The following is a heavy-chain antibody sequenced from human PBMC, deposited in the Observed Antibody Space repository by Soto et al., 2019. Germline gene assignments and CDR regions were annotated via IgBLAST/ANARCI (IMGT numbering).Heavy chain of an antibody. CDR1: GYTFTSYG. V-gene: IGHV1-18*01. J-gene: IGHJ4*02. D-gene: IGHD3-3*01. Sequence: QVQLVQSGAEVKKPGASVKVSCKASGYTFTSYGISWVRQAPGQGLEWMGWINAYNGNTNYAQKLQGRVTITTDTSTSTAYMELRSLRFDDTAVDYCARDVGDGLIDYWGQGTLVTVSS. CDR3: ARDVGDGLIDY. CDR2: INAYNGNT.